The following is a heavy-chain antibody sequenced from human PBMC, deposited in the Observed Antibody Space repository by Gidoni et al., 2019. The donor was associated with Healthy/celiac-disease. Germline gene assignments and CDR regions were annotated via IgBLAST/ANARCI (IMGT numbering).Heavy chain of an antibody. D-gene: IGHD2-2*01. CDR3: GGYGIVVVPAATPNWFDP. J-gene: IGHJ5*02. V-gene: IGHV3-23*01. CDR2: ISGSGGST. Sequence: EVQLLESGGGLVQPGGSLRLSCAASGFTFSSYAMSWVRQAPGKGLEWVSAISGSGGSTYYADSVKGRFTISRDNSKNTLYLQMNSLRAEDTAVYYCGGYGIVVVPAATPNWFDPWGQGTLVTVSS. CDR1: GFTFSSYA.